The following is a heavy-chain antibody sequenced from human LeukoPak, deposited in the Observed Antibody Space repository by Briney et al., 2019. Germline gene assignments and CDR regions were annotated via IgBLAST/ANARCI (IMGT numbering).Heavy chain of an antibody. D-gene: IGHD6-13*01. CDR3: ASHGSSWFKQFDY. Sequence: GSLRLSCAASGFTFSSYAMHWVRQPPGKGLEWIGEINHSGSTNYNPSLKSRVTISVDTSKNQFSLKLSSVTAADTAVYYCASHGSSWFKQFDYWGQGTLVTVSS. J-gene: IGHJ4*02. CDR2: INHSGST. CDR1: GFTFSSYA. V-gene: IGHV4-34*01.